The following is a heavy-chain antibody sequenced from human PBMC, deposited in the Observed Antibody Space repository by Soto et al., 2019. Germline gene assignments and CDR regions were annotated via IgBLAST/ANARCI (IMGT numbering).Heavy chain of an antibody. D-gene: IGHD6-13*01. J-gene: IGHJ5*02. CDR1: GFTFSSYG. Sequence: PGGSLRLSCAASGFTFSSYGMHWVRQAPGKGLEWVAVISYDGSNKYYADSVKGRFTISRDNSKNTLYLQMNSLRAEDTAVYYCAQSVSGSSWYVDSPWFDPWGQGTLVTVSS. V-gene: IGHV3-30*03. CDR2: ISYDGSNK. CDR3: AQSVSGSSWYVDSPWFDP.